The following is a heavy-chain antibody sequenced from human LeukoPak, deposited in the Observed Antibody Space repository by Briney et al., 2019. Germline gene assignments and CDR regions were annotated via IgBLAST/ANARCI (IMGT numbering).Heavy chain of an antibody. CDR1: GFTVSSNY. CDR2: IYSGGST. CDR3: ARLTSYYYDSSGSSGDAFDI. J-gene: IGHJ3*02. Sequence: SGGSLRLSCAASGFTVSSNYMSWVRQAPGKGLEWVSVIYSGGSTYYADSVKGRFTISRDNSKNTLYLQMNSLRAEDTAVYYCARLTSYYYDSSGSSGDAFDIWGQGTMVTVSS. V-gene: IGHV3-66*04. D-gene: IGHD3-22*01.